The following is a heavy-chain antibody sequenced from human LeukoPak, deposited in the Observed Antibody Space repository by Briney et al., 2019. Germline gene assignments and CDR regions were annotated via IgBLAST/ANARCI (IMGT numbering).Heavy chain of an antibody. Sequence: SETLSLTCTVSGGSISSYYWSWIRQPPGKGLEWLGIIYYSGSTNYNPSLKSRVTISVDTSKNQFSLKLSSVTAADTAVYYCARGGYYDSNGYDAFDIWGQGTMVTVSS. CDR3: ARGGYYDSNGYDAFDI. V-gene: IGHV4-59*01. CDR1: GGSISSYY. J-gene: IGHJ3*02. D-gene: IGHD3-22*01. CDR2: IYYSGST.